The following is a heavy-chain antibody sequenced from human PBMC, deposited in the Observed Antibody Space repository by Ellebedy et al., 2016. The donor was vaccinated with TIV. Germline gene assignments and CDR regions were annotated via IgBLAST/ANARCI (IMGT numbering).Heavy chain of an antibody. V-gene: IGHV3-7*01. J-gene: IGHJ5*01. Sequence: GESLEISCAASGFTFSSHWMNWVRQAPGKGLEWVANINEDGSDRYYVDSVKGRFTISRDNAKSSLYLQMNSLRAEDTAVYYCVRESYRNYTWGTTGFDSWGQGTLVTASS. CDR2: INEDGSDR. CDR1: GFTFSSHW. CDR3: VRESYRNYTWGTTGFDS. D-gene: IGHD4-11*01.